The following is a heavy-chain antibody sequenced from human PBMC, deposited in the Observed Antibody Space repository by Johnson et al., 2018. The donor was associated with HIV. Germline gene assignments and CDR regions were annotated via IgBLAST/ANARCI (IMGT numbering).Heavy chain of an antibody. CDR1: GFTFSIYW. Sequence: EVQLVESGGGVVQPGRSLRLSCAASGFTFSIYWMTWVRQAPGKGLEWVASIRQDGSEKYFVDSVKGRFTISRYNAKNSLYLQMNSLRVEDTAVYYCASSQGSGEGAFDIWGQGTMVTVSS. D-gene: IGHD2-21*01. CDR3: ASSQGSGEGAFDI. CDR2: IRQDGSEK. V-gene: IGHV3-7*05. J-gene: IGHJ3*02.